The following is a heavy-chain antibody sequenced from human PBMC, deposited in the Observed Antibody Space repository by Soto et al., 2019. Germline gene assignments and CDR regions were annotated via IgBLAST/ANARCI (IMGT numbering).Heavy chain of an antibody. J-gene: IGHJ6*02. D-gene: IGHD6-6*01. CDR3: AKVIRADSTSSNFYYYSGLDV. CDR1: GFTFSSYT. CDR2: VSYDGRQK. V-gene: IGHV3-30*04. Sequence: QVQVVESGGAAVQPGQSLRLSCAASGFTFSSYTFHWVRQAPGKGLEWVAVVSYDGRQKFHADSVKGRFTISRDNSRDTLFLQMNSLRGEDTAIYYCAKVIRADSTSSNFYYYSGLDVWGQGTTVTVSS.